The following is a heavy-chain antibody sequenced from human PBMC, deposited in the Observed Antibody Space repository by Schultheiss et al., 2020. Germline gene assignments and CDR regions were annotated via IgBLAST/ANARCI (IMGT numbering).Heavy chain of an antibody. Sequence: GGSLRLSCAASGFTFSSYWMNWVRQAPGKGLEWVAVISYDGSNKYYADSVKGRFTISRDNSKNTLYLQMNSLRAEDTAVYYCNGIAVTIYYYYGMDVWGQGTTVTVSS. CDR2: ISYDGSNK. CDR1: GFTFSSYW. V-gene: IGHV3-30*03. CDR3: NGIAVTIYYYYGMDV. J-gene: IGHJ6*02. D-gene: IGHD6-13*01.